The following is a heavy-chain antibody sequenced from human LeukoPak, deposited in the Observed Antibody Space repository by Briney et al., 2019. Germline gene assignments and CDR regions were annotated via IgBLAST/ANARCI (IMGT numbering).Heavy chain of an antibody. D-gene: IGHD4-17*01. J-gene: IGHJ4*02. CDR2: ISGSGGST. CDR3: AKGDDYGDYGSLDY. Sequence: PGGSLRLSCAASGFTFSSYAMSWVRQAPGKGLEWVSAISGSGGSTYYADSVKGRFTISRDNSKNTLYLQMNSLRAEDTAVYYCAKGDDYGDYGSLDYWGQGTLVTVSS. V-gene: IGHV3-23*01. CDR1: GFTFSSYA.